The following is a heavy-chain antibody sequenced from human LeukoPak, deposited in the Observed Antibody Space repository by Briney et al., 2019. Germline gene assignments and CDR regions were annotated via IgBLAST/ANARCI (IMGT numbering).Heavy chain of an antibody. J-gene: IGHJ4*02. Sequence: ASVKVSRKASGYTFTSYGISWVRQAPGQGLEWMGWISAYNGNTNYAQKRQGRVTMTTDTSTSTAYMELRSLRSDDTAVYYCARDLGITMIVVAHTLSLDYWGQGALVTVSS. D-gene: IGHD3-22*01. CDR2: ISAYNGNT. V-gene: IGHV1-18*01. CDR1: GYTFTSYG. CDR3: ARDLGITMIVVAHTLSLDY.